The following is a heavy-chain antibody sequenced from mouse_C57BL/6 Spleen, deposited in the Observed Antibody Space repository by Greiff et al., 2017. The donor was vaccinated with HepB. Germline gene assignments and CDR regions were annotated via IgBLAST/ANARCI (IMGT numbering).Heavy chain of an antibody. D-gene: IGHD2-5*01. CDR2: IRSKSNNYAT. V-gene: IGHV10-1*01. CDR1: GFSFNTYA. J-gene: IGHJ4*01. Sequence: EVHLVESGGGLVQPKGSLKLSCAASGFSFNTYAMNWVRQAPGKGLEWVARIRSKSNNYATYYADSVKDRFTISRDDSESMLYLQMNNLKTEDTAMYYCVRSNYDAMDYWGQGTSVTVSS. CDR3: VRSNYDAMDY.